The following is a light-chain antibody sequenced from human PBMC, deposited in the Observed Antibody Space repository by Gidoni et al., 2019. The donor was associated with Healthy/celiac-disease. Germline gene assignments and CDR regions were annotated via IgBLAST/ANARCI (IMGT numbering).Light chain of an antibody. CDR1: TSVLYRPNNKNY. CDR3: QQYYSTLALT. Sequence: DIVMTQPPDSLAVALGERATINCTSSTSVLYRPNNKNYLAWYQQKPGQPPKLLIYWACTRESGVPDRFSGSGSGTDFTLTISRLQAEDVAVYYCQQYYSTLALTFGGGTKVEIK. J-gene: IGKJ4*01. V-gene: IGKV4-1*01. CDR2: WAC.